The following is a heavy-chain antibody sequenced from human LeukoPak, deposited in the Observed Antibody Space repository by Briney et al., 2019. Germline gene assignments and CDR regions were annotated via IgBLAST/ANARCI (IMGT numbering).Heavy chain of an antibody. CDR2: ICYSGST. CDR3: AAKELVPAAKFDP. V-gene: IGHV4-30-4*08. D-gene: IGHD2-2*01. CDR1: GGSISSGDYY. J-gene: IGHJ5*02. Sequence: SETLSLTCTVSGGSISSGDYYWSWIRQPPGKGLEWIGYICYSGSTYYHPSLNSRVTISVDTSKNQFSLNLSSVTAADTAVYYCAAKELVPAAKFDPWGQGPLVTVSS.